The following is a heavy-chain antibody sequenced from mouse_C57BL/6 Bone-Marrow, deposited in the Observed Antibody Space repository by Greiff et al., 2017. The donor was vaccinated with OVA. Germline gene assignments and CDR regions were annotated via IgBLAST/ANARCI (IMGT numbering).Heavy chain of an antibody. D-gene: IGHD4-1*01. CDR2: ISDGGSYT. Sequence: EVQLMESGGGLVKPGGSLKLSCAASGFTFSSYAMSWVRQTPEKRLEWVATISDGGSYTYYPDNVKGRFTISRDNAKNNLYLQMSHLKSEDTAMYYCARRVTGSVDYWGQGTTRTVSS. V-gene: IGHV5-4*01. J-gene: IGHJ2*01. CDR1: GFTFSSYA. CDR3: ARRVTGSVDY.